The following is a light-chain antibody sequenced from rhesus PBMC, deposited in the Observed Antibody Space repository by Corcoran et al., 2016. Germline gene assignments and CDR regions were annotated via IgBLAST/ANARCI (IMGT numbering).Light chain of an antibody. CDR2: KAS. V-gene: IGKV1-22*01. Sequence: DIQMTQSPSSLSVSVGDTVTITCRASQSVSSWLAWYQQKPGKAPKLLIYKASNLQSGVPSRFSGSGSGTEFTLTISSLQSEDFATYDCQQHNTSPYSFGQGTKVEI. CDR3: QQHNTSPYS. CDR1: QSVSSW. J-gene: IGKJ2*01.